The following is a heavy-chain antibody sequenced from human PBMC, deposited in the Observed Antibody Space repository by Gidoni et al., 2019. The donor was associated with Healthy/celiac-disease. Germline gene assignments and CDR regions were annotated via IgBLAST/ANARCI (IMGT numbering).Heavy chain of an antibody. CDR2: IYHSGST. CDR1: GYSISSGYY. D-gene: IGHD3-16*02. V-gene: IGHV4-38-2*01. Sequence: QVQLQESGPGLVKPSETLSLTCAVSGYSISSGYYWGWIRQPPGKGLEWIGSIYHSGSTYYNPSLKSRVTISVDTSKNQFSLKLSSVTAADTAVYYCARVGDYVWGSYRLDDAFDIWGQGTMVTVSS. CDR3: ARVGDYVWGSYRLDDAFDI. J-gene: IGHJ3*02.